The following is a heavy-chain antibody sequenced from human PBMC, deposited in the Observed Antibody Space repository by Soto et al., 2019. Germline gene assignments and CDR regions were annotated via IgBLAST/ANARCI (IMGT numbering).Heavy chain of an antibody. CDR3: AREELLWFGELSGSGRTFDY. V-gene: IGHV1-18*01. CDR2: ISAYNGNT. D-gene: IGHD3-10*01. CDR1: GYTFTSYG. J-gene: IGHJ4*02. Sequence: VSVKVSCKASGYTFTSYGISWVRQAPGQGLEWMGWISAYNGNTNYAQKLQGRVTMTTDTSTSTAYMELRSLRSDDTAVYYCAREELLWFGELSGSGRTFDYWGQGTLVTVSS.